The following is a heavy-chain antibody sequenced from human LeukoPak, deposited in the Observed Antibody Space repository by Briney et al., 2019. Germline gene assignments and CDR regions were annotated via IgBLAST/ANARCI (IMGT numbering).Heavy chain of an antibody. CDR2: INPNSGGT. CDR3: AHLAVTTTNYFDY. CDR1: GYTFTGYY. J-gene: IGHJ4*02. Sequence: GASVKVSCKASGYTFTGYYMHWVRQAPGHGLEWMGWINPNSGGTNYAQKFQGRVTMTRDTSISTAYMELSRLRSDDTAVYYCAHLAVTTTNYFDYWGQGTLVTVSS. D-gene: IGHD4-11*01. V-gene: IGHV1-2*02.